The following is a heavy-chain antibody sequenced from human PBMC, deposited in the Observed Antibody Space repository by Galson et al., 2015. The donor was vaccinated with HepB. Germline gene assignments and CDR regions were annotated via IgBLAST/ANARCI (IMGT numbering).Heavy chain of an antibody. CDR1: GFTFSPIW. J-gene: IGHJ4*02. V-gene: IGHV3-7*03. D-gene: IGHD7-27*01. CDR2: IKGDGSEE. CDR3: ARDWNWGLDY. Sequence: SLRLSCAASGFTFSPIWMSWVRQAPGKGLEWVANIKGDGSEEYYVDSVKGRFTISRDNARNSLYLQMNSLTAEDTALYYCARDWNWGLDYWGQRTLVTVSS.